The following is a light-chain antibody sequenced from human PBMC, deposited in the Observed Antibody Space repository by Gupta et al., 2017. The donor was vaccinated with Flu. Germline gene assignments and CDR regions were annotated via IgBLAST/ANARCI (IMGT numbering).Light chain of an antibody. Sequence: QFVLTQPPSVSAAPGQKVTISCSGTTSNLERNSVSWYQFLPGVAPKLLIYDNDKRPSGISDRFSGSKSGTSATLGITGLQTGDEADYYCGTWDSSLYVRVFGGGTKLTVL. CDR1: TSNLERNS. J-gene: IGLJ3*02. CDR2: DND. V-gene: IGLV1-51*01. CDR3: GTWDSSLYVRV.